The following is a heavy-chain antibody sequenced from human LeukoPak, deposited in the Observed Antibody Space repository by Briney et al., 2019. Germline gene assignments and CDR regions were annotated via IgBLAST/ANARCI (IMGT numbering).Heavy chain of an antibody. CDR3: ARAGGAGYYYYYYFMDV. CDR1: GGTFSSYA. Sequence: GASVKVSCKASGGTFSSYAITWVRQAPGQGLEWMGGIIPIFGTANYAQQFQGRVTITADESTSTAYMELSSLRSEDTAVYYCARAGGAGYYYYYYFMDVWGKGTTVTISS. CDR2: IIPIFGTA. V-gene: IGHV1-69*13. D-gene: IGHD3-16*01. J-gene: IGHJ6*03.